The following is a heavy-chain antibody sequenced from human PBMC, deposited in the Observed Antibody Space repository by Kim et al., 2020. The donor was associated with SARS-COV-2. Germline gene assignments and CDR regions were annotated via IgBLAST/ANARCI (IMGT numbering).Heavy chain of an antibody. V-gene: IGHV4-4*02. CDR2: IYHSGST. CDR3: ARTYYDFWSGLPLLDY. CDR1: GGSISSSNW. Sequence: SETLSLTCAVSGGSISSSNWWSWVRQPPGKGLEWIGEIYHSGSTNYNPSLKSRVTISVDKSKNQFSLKLSSVTAADTAVYYCARTYYDFWSGLPLLDYWGQRTLVTVSS. J-gene: IGHJ4*02. D-gene: IGHD3-3*01.